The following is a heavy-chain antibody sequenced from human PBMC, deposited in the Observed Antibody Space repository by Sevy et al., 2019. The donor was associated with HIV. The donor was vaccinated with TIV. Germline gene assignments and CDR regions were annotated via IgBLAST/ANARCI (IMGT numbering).Heavy chain of an antibody. J-gene: IGHJ4*02. CDR1: GFIFSSYA. CDR2: ISGSGGST. D-gene: IGHD6-19*01. Sequence: GRSLRLSCAASGFIFSSYAMSWVRQAPGKGLEWVSAISGSGGSTYYAYSVKGRFTISRDNSKNTLYLQMNSLRAEDTAVYYCAKTGRQWLVRGGYYFDYWGQGPLVTVSS. CDR3: AKTGRQWLVRGGYYFDY. V-gene: IGHV3-23*01.